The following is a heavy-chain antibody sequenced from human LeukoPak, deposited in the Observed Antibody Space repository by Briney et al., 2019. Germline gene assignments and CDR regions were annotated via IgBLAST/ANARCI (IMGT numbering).Heavy chain of an antibody. CDR1: GGSISSYY. J-gene: IGHJ3*02. Sequence: SETLSLTCTVSGGSISSYYWSWIRQPPGKGLEWIGYIYYSGSTNYNPSLKSRVTISVDTSKNQFSLKLSCVTAADTAVYYCARDRPSGSSFLDAFDIWGQGTMVTVSS. V-gene: IGHV4-59*01. CDR2: IYYSGST. D-gene: IGHD1-26*01. CDR3: ARDRPSGSSFLDAFDI.